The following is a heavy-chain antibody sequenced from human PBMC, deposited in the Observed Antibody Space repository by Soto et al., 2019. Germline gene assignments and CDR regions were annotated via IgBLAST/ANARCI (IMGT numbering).Heavy chain of an antibody. CDR3: ARGWVVPAATGGYYYYYGMDV. CDR2: INAGNGNT. Sequence: ASVKVSCKASGYTFTSYAMHWVRQAPGQRLEWMGWINAGNGNTKYSQKFQGRVTITRDTSASTAYMELSSLRSEDTAVYYCARGWVVPAATGGYYYYYGMDVWGQGTTVTVSS. D-gene: IGHD2-2*01. J-gene: IGHJ6*02. CDR1: GYTFTSYA. V-gene: IGHV1-3*01.